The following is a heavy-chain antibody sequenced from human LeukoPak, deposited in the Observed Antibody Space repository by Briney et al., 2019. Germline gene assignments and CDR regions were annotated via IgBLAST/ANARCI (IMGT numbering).Heavy chain of an antibody. Sequence: ASVKVSCKASGYTFTSYYMHWVRQAPGQGLEWMGIINPSGGSTSYAQKFQGRVTMTRDTSTSTVYMELSSLRSEDTAVYYCAREWTPYSNYVFWFDPWGQGTLVTVS. CDR2: INPSGGST. CDR1: GYTFTSYY. D-gene: IGHD4-4*01. CDR3: AREWTPYSNYVFWFDP. J-gene: IGHJ5*02. V-gene: IGHV1-46*01.